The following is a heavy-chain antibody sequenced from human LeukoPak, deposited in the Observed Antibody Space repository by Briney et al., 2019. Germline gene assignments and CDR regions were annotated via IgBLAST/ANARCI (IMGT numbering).Heavy chain of an antibody. Sequence: PSETLSLTCTVSGGSISSRNYYWGWIRQPPGKGLEWIGCIYYSGSTYYNPSLKSRVTISVDTAKNQFSLKLSSATAADTAVYYCATAITMIFAIMSWGQGTLVTVSS. V-gene: IGHV4-39*01. CDR1: GGSISSRNYY. D-gene: IGHD3-22*01. J-gene: IGHJ5*02. CDR3: ATAITMIFAIMS. CDR2: IYYSGST.